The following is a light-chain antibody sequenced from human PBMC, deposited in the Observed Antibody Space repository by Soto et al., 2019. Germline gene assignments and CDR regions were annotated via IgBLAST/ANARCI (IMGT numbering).Light chain of an antibody. CDR3: CSYAGSYTFVYV. CDR2: DVS. Sequence: QSALTQPRSVSGSPGQSVAISCTGTSSDVGGYNYVSWYQQHPGKAPKLMIYDVSERSSGVPDRFSGSKSGNTASLTISGLQAEDEADYYCCSYAGSYTFVYVFGTGTKLTVL. V-gene: IGLV2-11*01. CDR1: SSDVGGYNY. J-gene: IGLJ1*01.